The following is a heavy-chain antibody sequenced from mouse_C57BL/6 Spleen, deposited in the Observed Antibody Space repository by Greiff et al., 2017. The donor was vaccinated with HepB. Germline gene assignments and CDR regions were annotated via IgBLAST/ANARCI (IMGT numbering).Heavy chain of an antibody. CDR2: IYPSDSET. Sequence: VKLMESGAELVRPGSSVKLSCKASGYTFTSYWMDWVKQRPGQGLEWIGNIYPSDSETHYNQKFKDKATLTVDKSSSTAYMQLSSLTSEDSAFYYCARAHYYGSSSGWFAYWGQGTLVTVSA. V-gene: IGHV1-61*01. CDR1: GYTFTSYW. D-gene: IGHD1-1*01. J-gene: IGHJ3*01. CDR3: ARAHYYGSSSGWFAY.